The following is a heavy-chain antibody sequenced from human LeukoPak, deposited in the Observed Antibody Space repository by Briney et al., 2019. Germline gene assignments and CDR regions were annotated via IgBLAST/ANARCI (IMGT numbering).Heavy chain of an antibody. CDR2: IYYSGST. D-gene: IGHD3-10*01. CDR3: ARGFRGVPGSNTWFAP. Sequence: NSSETLSLTCTVSGGSISSYYWSWIRQPPGKGLEWIGYIYYSGSTNYNPSLKSRVTISVDTSKNQFSLKLSSVTAADTAVYYCARGFRGVPGSNTWFAPGGQGPLVTVPP. J-gene: IGHJ5*02. V-gene: IGHV4-59*01. CDR1: GGSISSYY.